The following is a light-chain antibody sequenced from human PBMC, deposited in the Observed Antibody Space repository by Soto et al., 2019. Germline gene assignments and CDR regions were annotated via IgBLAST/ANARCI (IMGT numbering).Light chain of an antibody. Sequence: DIQMTQSPSTLSASVGDRVTITCRASQSIITWLAWYQQKPGKAPKLLIYQASTLKSGVPSRFSGSGSGTDFTLTISSRQHEDFATYYVQDYSSTSGLTFGGGAKVEIK. CDR1: QSIITW. J-gene: IGKJ4*01. V-gene: IGKV1-5*03. CDR2: QAS. CDR3: QDYSSTSGLT.